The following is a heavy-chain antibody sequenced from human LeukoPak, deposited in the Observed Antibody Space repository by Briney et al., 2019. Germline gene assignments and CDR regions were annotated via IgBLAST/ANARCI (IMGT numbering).Heavy chain of an antibody. J-gene: IGHJ6*02. D-gene: IGHD2-2*01. Sequence: GGSLRLSCAASGFTFSSYGMHWVRQAPGKGLEWVAVISYDGSNKYYADSVKGRFTISRDNFKNTLYLQMNSLRAEDTAVYYCARGECSSTSCQIYYYYGMDVWGQGTTVTVSS. V-gene: IGHV3-30*03. CDR3: ARGECSSTSCQIYYYYGMDV. CDR1: GFTFSSYG. CDR2: ISYDGSNK.